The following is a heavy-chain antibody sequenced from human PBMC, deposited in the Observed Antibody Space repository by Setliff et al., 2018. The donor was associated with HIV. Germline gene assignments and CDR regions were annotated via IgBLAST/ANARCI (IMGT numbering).Heavy chain of an antibody. V-gene: IGHV1-46*01. Sequence: ASVKVSCKASGYTFTSYYMHWVRQAPGQGLEWMGIINPSGGSTSYAQRFQGRVTMTRDTSTSTVYMELSSLRSEDTAVYYCAEEGQQLAWDDARGNNWFDPWGQGTLVTVSS. CDR3: AEEGQQLAWDDARGNNWFDP. J-gene: IGHJ5*02. D-gene: IGHD6-13*01. CDR1: GYTFTSYY. CDR2: INPSGGST.